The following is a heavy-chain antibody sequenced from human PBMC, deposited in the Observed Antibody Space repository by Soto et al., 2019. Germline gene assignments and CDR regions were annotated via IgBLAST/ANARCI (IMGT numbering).Heavy chain of an antibody. V-gene: IGHV4-38-2*01. D-gene: IGHD3-3*02. CDR2: IYHSGNT. Sequence: SETLSLTCAVSGYSITNGYYWGWVRQPPGKGLEWIGSIYHSGNTYYNPSLKSRVTISLDTSKNQFSLKLTSVTAADTAMYYWARVKLAGRGSFHYWRQGTLVTVSS. CDR1: GYSITNGYY. CDR3: ARVKLAGRGSFHY. J-gene: IGHJ4*02.